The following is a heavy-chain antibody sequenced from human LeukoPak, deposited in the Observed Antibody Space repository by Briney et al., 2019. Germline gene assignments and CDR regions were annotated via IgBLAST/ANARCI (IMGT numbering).Heavy chain of an antibody. CDR1: GGYISRYY. CDR2: IYYSGST. D-gene: IGHD5-24*01. Sequence: PSETLSLTCTVSGGYISRYYWSCIRHPPGKGLEWIGYIYYSGSTNYNPSLKSRVTISVDTSKNQFSQKLSSVTAADTAVYYGARHGSARWRHEDWFDPWGQGTLVTVSS. V-gene: IGHV4-59*08. J-gene: IGHJ5*02. CDR3: ARHGSARWRHEDWFDP.